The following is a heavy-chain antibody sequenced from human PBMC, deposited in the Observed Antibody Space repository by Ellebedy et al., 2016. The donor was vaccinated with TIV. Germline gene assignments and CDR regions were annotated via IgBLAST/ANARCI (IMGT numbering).Heavy chain of an antibody. CDR3: ASRSRSGLVAVGNDYYAMDV. J-gene: IGHJ6*02. D-gene: IGHD6-13*01. V-gene: IGHV1-46*01. Sequence: ASVKVSXKASRYTFTTFYMHWVRQAPGQGLEWMGIINPTGGSTTSAQKFQGRVTMTRDTSTSTVYMELSSLRSEDTAVYYCASRSRSGLVAVGNDYYAMDVWGQGTTVTVSS. CDR1: RYTFTTFY. CDR2: INPTGGST.